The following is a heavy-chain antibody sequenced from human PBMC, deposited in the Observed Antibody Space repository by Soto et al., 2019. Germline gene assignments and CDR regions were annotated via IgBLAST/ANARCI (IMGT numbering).Heavy chain of an antibody. D-gene: IGHD2-8*01. V-gene: IGHV4-31*03. CDR1: GGSISCGGYY. Sequence: SETLSLTCTVSGGSISCGGYYWSWIRQHPGKGLEWIGYIYYSGSTYYNPSLKSRVTISVDTSKNQFSLKLSSVTAADTAVYYCARAPRVLMVYAIQYYFDYWGQGTLVTVSS. J-gene: IGHJ4*02. CDR3: ARAPRVLMVYAIQYYFDY. CDR2: IYYSGST.